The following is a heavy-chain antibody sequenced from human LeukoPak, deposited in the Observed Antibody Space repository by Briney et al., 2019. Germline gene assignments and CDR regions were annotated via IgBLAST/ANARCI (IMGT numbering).Heavy chain of an antibody. CDR2: INPNSGGT. V-gene: IGHV1-2*06. CDR3: AREPMVRDFNWFDP. D-gene: IGHD3-10*01. CDR1: GYTFTGYY. J-gene: IGHJ5*02. Sequence: GASVKVSCKASGYTFTGYYIHWVRQAPGQGLDWMGRINPNSGGTNYAQKFQGRVTMTRDTSISTAYMQLSRLTSDDTAVYYCAREPMVRDFNWFDPWGQGTLVTVSS.